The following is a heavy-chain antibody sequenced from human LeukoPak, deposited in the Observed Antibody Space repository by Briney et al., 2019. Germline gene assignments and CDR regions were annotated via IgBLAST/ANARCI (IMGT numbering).Heavy chain of an antibody. CDR1: GFTFSGSA. V-gene: IGHV3-73*01. CDR3: TRLARDGYTYSFDI. J-gene: IGHJ3*02. CDR2: IKSKPNSYAT. D-gene: IGHD5-24*01. Sequence: GGSLRLSCAASGFTFSGSAIHWVRQASGKGLEWVGRIKSKPNSYATSYAASLKGRFTISRDDSKNTAYLQMNSLKTADTAVYYCTRLARDGYTYSFDIWGQGTMVTVSS.